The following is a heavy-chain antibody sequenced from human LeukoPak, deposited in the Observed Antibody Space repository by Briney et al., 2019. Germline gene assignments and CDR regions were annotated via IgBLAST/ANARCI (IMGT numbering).Heavy chain of an antibody. V-gene: IGHV5-51*01. CDR1: GSSFTSYW. J-gene: IGHJ4*02. D-gene: IGHD1-26*01. CDR2: IYPGDSDT. Sequence: GESLKISCKGSGSSFTSYWIGWVRQMPGKGLEWMGIIYPGDSDTRYSPSFQGQVTISADKSISTAYLQWSSLKASDTAMYYCARWGTRLVGATYYFDYWGQGTLVTVSS. CDR3: ARWGTRLVGATYYFDY.